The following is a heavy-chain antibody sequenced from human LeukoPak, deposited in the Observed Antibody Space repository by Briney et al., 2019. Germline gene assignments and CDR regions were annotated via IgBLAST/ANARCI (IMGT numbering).Heavy chain of an antibody. CDR3: ASLNWGSF. D-gene: IGHD7-27*01. V-gene: IGHV4-39*07. CDR2: IYYSGST. Sequence: PSETLSLTCTVSGGSISSYYWGWIRQPPGKGLEWIGSIYYSGSTYYNPSLKSRVTMSVDTSKNQFSLKLSSVTAADTAVYYCASLNWGSFWGQGTMVTVSS. J-gene: IGHJ3*01. CDR1: GGSISSYY.